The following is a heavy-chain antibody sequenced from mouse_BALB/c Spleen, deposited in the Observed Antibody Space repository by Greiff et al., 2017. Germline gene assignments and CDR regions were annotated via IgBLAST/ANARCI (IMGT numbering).Heavy chain of an antibody. J-gene: IGHJ4*01. CDR2: ISSGGSYT. V-gene: IGHV5-6*01. CDR1: GFTFSSYG. Sequence: EVKLVESGGDLVKPGGSLKLSCAASGFTFSSYGMSWVRQTPDKRLEWVATISSGGSYTYYPDSVKGRFTISRDNAKNTLYLQMSSLKSEDKSIYYCARVYGSYAMDYWGQGTSVTVSS. D-gene: IGHD2-2*01. CDR3: ARVYGSYAMDY.